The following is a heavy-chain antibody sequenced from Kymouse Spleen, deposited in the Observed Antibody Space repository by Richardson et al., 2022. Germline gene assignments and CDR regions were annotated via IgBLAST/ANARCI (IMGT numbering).Heavy chain of an antibody. V-gene: IGHV3-21*03. CDR3: ARDPRIVGAPRTGMDV. D-gene: IGHD1-26*01. CDR1: GFTFSSYS. J-gene: IGHJ6*02. CDR2: ISSSSSYI. Sequence: EVQLVESGGGLVKPGGSLRLSCAASGFTFSSYSMNWVRQAPGKGLEWVSSISSSSSYIYYADSVKGRFTISRDNAKNSLYLQMNSLRAEDTAVYYCARDPRIVGAPRTGMDVWGQGTTVTVSS.